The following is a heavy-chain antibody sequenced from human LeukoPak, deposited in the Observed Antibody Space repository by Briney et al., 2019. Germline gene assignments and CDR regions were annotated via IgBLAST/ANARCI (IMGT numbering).Heavy chain of an antibody. Sequence: ASVKVSCKASGYTFTSYDINWVRQATGQGLEWMGWMNPNSGNTGYAQKFQGRVTMTRNTFISTAYMELSSLRSEDTAVYYCASSHDRYCSSTSCYTGYWGQGTLVTVSS. V-gene: IGHV1-8*01. CDR2: MNPNSGNT. D-gene: IGHD2-2*02. CDR3: ASSHDRYCSSTSCYTGY. J-gene: IGHJ4*02. CDR1: GYTFTSYD.